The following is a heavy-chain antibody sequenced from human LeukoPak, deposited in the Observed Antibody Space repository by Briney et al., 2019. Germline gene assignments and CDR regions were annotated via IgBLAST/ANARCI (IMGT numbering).Heavy chain of an antibody. Sequence: GGSLRLSCAASGFTFSSYAMSWVRQAPGKGLEWVSGISGSGGNTYYADSVKGWFTISRDNSKNTLYLQMNSLRAEDTAVYYCAKASAIISGAFDYWGQGPLVTVSS. CDR1: GFTFSSYA. J-gene: IGHJ4*02. CDR3: AKASAIISGAFDY. CDR2: ISGSGGNT. V-gene: IGHV3-23*01. D-gene: IGHD3-10*01.